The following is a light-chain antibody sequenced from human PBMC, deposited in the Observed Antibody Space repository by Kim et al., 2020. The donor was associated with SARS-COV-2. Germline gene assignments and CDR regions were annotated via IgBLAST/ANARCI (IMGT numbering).Light chain of an antibody. Sequence: SSELTQDPAVSVALGQTVRITCQGDSLRNYYASWYQLKPGQAPVVVIYGKNNRPSGIPDRFSGSTSGNTASLTITGARAEDEGDYFCNSRDSRNNQMVFGGGTQLTVL. V-gene: IGLV3-19*01. CDR2: GKN. J-gene: IGLJ7*01. CDR3: NSRDSRNNQMV. CDR1: SLRNYY.